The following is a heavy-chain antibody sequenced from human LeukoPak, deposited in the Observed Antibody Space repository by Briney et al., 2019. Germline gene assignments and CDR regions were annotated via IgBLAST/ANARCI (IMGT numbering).Heavy chain of an antibody. CDR1: GFTFSSYS. Sequence: GGSLRLSCAASGFTFSSYSMSWVRQAPGKGLEWVSAISDSGGGTYYADSVKGRFTIFRDNSKNTLYLQMNSLRAEDTAVYYCAELGITMIGGVWGKGTTVTISS. V-gene: IGHV3-23*01. D-gene: IGHD3-10*02. CDR2: ISDSGGGT. J-gene: IGHJ6*04. CDR3: AELGITMIGGV.